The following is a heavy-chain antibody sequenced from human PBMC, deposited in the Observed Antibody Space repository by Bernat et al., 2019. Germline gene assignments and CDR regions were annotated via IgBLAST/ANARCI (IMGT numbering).Heavy chain of an antibody. CDR1: GFTFSNYA. CDR2: IGGGGGNT. J-gene: IGHJ4*02. V-gene: IGHV3-23*01. D-gene: IGHD4-17*01. CDR3: ARANSPTVTTSRYFDY. Sequence: EVQLLESGGGLVQPGGSLRLSCAASGFTFSNYAMSWVRQAPGKGLEWVSLIGGGGGNTNYADSVKGRFTISRDNSRTTLSLQMNSLRADDTAVYYCARANSPTVTTSRYFDYWGQGTLVTVSS.